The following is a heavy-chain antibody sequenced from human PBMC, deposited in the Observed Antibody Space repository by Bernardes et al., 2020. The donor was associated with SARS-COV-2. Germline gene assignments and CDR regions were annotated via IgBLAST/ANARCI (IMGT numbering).Heavy chain of an antibody. Sequence: LRLSCAASGFAFSTFWMTWVRQAPGKGLEWVANINQDGTVTSYVDSVKGRFTVSRDNAKNSLFMEMNTLRAEDTAVYYCARIYSTSSFDFDYWGQGTLVTVSS. D-gene: IGHD6-6*01. V-gene: IGHV3-7*01. J-gene: IGHJ4*02. CDR2: INQDGTVT. CDR3: ARIYSTSSFDFDY. CDR1: GFAFSTFW.